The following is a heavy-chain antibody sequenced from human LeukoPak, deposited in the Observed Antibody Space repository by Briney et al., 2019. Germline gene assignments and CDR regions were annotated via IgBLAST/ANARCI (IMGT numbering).Heavy chain of an antibody. J-gene: IGHJ6*02. CDR2: IIPIFGTA. D-gene: IGHD2-8*01. V-gene: IGHV1-69*13. Sequence: ASVKVSCKASGGTFSSYAISWVRQAPGQGLEWMGGIIPIFGTANYAQKFQGRVTITADESTSTAYMELSSLRSEDTAVYYCARDSMALHYYYGMDVWGQGTTVTVSS. CDR1: GGTFSSYA. CDR3: ARDSMALHYYYGMDV.